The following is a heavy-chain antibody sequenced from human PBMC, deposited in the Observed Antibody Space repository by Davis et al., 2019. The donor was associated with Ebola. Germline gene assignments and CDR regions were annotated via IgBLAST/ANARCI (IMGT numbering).Heavy chain of an antibody. V-gene: IGHV3-53*05. Sequence: PGGSLRLSCAASGFTVSSNHMSWVRQAPGKGLEWVSVIYDHGTAYADSVRGRFIISRDKSNNTLYLEMNSLRVDDTAVYYCATTQWLREFDNWGQGTLVTVSS. CDR3: ATTQWLREFDN. CDR2: IYDHGT. J-gene: IGHJ4*02. CDR1: GFTVSSNH. D-gene: IGHD6-19*01.